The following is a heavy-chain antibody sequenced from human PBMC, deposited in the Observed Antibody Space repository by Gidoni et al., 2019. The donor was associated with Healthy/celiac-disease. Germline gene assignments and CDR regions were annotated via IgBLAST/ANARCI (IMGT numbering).Heavy chain of an antibody. CDR2: ISSSSSYI. Sequence: EVQLVESGGGLVKPGGSLRLSCAASGFTFSSYSMNWVRQAPGKGLEWVSSISSSSSYIYYADSVKGRFTISRDNAKNSLYLQMNSLRAEDTAVYYCARDSLTGRTFDYWGQGTLVTVSS. D-gene: IGHD3-9*01. CDR3: ARDSLTGRTFDY. J-gene: IGHJ4*02. V-gene: IGHV3-21*01. CDR1: GFTFSSYS.